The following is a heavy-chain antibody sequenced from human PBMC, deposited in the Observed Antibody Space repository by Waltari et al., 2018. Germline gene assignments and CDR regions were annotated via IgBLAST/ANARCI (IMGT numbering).Heavy chain of an antibody. CDR3: ARAGGDGYDLRRYYFDY. CDR2: IYHRGST. Sequence: QVQLQESGPGLVKPSETLSLTCAVSGYSISSGYYWGWIRQPPGKGLEWIGSIYHRGSTYYNPSLKSRVTISVDTSKNQFSLKLSSVTAADTAVYYCARAGGDGYDLRRYYFDYWGQGTLVTVSS. J-gene: IGHJ4*02. V-gene: IGHV4-38-2*01. CDR1: GYSISSGYY. D-gene: IGHD5-12*01.